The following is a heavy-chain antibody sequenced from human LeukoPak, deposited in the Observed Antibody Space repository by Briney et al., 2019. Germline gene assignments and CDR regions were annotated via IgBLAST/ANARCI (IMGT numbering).Heavy chain of an antibody. Sequence: GGSLRLSCTASGFTFSTYSMNWVRQAPGRGLEWVSYINGSSSSSDGGAKQYADSVKGRFTISRDNDKNSLYLQMNSLRDEDTAVYYCARGTGSDIWYIDYWGQGTLVSVSS. CDR1: GFTFSTYS. D-gene: IGHD3-10*01. CDR2: INGSSSSSDGGAK. CDR3: ARGTGSDIWYIDY. J-gene: IGHJ4*02. V-gene: IGHV3-48*02.